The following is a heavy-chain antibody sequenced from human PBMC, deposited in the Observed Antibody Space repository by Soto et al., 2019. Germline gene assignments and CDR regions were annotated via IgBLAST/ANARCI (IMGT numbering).Heavy chain of an antibody. Sequence: GVSLILSCAASGFTFSSYSMNWVRQAPGKGLEWVSSISSSSSYIYYADSVKGRFTISRDNSKNSLYLQMNSLRTEDTALYYCAKAYSGYSSGWYGWIVDYWGQGTLVTVSS. CDR2: ISSSSSYI. J-gene: IGHJ4*02. V-gene: IGHV3-21*04. CDR3: AKAYSGYSSGWYGWIVDY. D-gene: IGHD6-19*01. CDR1: GFTFSSYS.